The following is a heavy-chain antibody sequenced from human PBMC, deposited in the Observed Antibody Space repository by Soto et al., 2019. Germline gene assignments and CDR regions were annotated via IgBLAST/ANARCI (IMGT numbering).Heavy chain of an antibody. D-gene: IGHD6-6*01. V-gene: IGHV1-69*12. CDR3: ASHGRMLVDYYYGMDV. CDR1: GCTFSSYA. Sequence: QVQLVQSGAAVNKPGSPVKVSCTASGCTFSSYAISWVRQAPGQGLEWMGGIIPIFGTANYAQKFQGRVTITGDESTSTAYMELRSLRSEDTAVYYCASHGRMLVDYYYGMDVWGQGATVTVSS. J-gene: IGHJ6*02. CDR2: IIPIFGTA.